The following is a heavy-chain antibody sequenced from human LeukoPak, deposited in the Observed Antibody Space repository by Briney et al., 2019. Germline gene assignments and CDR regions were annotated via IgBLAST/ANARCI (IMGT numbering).Heavy chain of an antibody. J-gene: IGHJ5*02. CDR3: ARAGYQLPAHWFDP. CDR1: GYTFTGYY. Sequence: GASVKVSCKASGYTFTGYYMHWVRQAHGQGLEWMGWINPNSGGTNYAQKFQGRVTMTRDTSISTAYMELSRLRSDDTAVYYCARAGYQLPAHWFDPWGQGTLVTVSS. V-gene: IGHV1-2*02. CDR2: INPNSGGT. D-gene: IGHD2-2*01.